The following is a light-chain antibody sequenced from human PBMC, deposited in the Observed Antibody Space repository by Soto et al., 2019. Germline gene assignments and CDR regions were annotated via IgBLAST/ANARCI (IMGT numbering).Light chain of an antibody. Sequence: DIQMTQSPSSLSASVGDRVTITCRASQSISSYLNWYQQKPGKAPKLLIYAASSLQSGVPSRFSVSGSGTDFTLTISSLQPEDFATDYCQQSYSTARTFGQGTKVDIK. CDR1: QSISSY. CDR2: AAS. V-gene: IGKV1-39*01. CDR3: QQSYSTART. J-gene: IGKJ1*01.